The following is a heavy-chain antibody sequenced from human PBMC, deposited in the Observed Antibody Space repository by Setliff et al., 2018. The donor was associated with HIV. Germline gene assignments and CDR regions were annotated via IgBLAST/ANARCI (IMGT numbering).Heavy chain of an antibody. CDR2: ISSGGGTI. V-gene: IGHV3-48*03. CDR3: AREVTRYSQDYALDI. J-gene: IGHJ3*02. CDR1: GFTFSSYE. Sequence: PGGSLRLSCAASGFTFSSYEMSWVRHAPGKGLEWASYISSGGGTIYYADSVKGRFTISRDNAKNSLYLQMNSLRAEDTAIYYCAREVTRYSQDYALDIWGQGTMVTVSS. D-gene: IGHD2-2*02.